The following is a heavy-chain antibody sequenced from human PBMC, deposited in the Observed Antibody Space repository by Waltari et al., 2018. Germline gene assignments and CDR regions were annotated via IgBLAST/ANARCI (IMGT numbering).Heavy chain of an antibody. V-gene: IGHV1-69*05. J-gene: IGHJ4*02. CDR1: GGPLSDYA. CDR3: ARGVGDKNFFHY. Sequence: QVHLVQSGAEVKKPGSSVKVSCRASGGPLSDYAITWGRQAPGQGLEWMGGRLPIFSEAHDAQKFQVRVTITTDASTNTAYLELTSLRSEDTAVYFCARGVGDKNFFHYWGQGTLVTVSS. D-gene: IGHD3-10*01. CDR2: RLPIFSEA.